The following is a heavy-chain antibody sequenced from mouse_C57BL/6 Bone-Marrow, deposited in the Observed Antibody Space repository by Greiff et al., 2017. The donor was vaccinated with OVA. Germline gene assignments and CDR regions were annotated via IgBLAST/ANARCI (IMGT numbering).Heavy chain of an antibody. CDR2: INPNNGGT. D-gene: IGHD2-5*01. Sequence: EVKLQESGPELVKPGASVKMSCKASGYTFTDYNMHWVKQSHGKSLEWIGYINPNNGGTSYNQKFKGKATLTVNKSSSTAYMELRSLTSEDSAVYYCARGGAYSIFYAMDYWGQGTSVTVSS. J-gene: IGHJ4*01. CDR3: ARGGAYSIFYAMDY. CDR1: GYTFTDYN. V-gene: IGHV1-22*01.